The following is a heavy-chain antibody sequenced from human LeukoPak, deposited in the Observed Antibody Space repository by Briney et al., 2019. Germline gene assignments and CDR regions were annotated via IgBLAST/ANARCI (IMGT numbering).Heavy chain of an antibody. J-gene: IGHJ3*02. Sequence: SETLSLTCNVSGDSLTSHFWSWIRQTPGKGLEWIGYVFHSGTTIYSPSLKSRVTISLDTSKKQFYLRLASVTAADTAVYYCARRMATVTDAFDIWGRGTMVSVSS. CDR3: ARRMATVTDAFDI. CDR1: GDSLTSHF. CDR2: VFHSGTT. D-gene: IGHD5-24*01. V-gene: IGHV4-59*08.